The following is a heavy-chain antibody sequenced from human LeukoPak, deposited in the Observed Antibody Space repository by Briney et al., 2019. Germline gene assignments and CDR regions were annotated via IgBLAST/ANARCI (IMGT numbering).Heavy chain of an antibody. V-gene: IGHV1-2*02. D-gene: IGHD1-1*01. CDR3: ATGTTGFFDY. J-gene: IGHJ4*02. CDR2: LNPNSGGT. Sequence: ASVKVSCKASGYIFTANYIHWVRQAPVQGLEWMGWLNPNSGGTNYPQKFQGRVTMTRDTSISTVYMELSGLRSDDTALYFCATGTTGFFDYWGQGALVTVSS. CDR1: GYIFTANY.